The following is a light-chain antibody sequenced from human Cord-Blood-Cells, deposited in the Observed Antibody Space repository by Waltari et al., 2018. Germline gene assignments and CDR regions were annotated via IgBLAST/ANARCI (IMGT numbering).Light chain of an antibody. J-gene: IGKJ4*01. CDR1: QSVSSY. CDR2: DAS. CDR3: QQRSNWPLT. V-gene: IGKV3-11*01. Sequence: ETVLTQSPATLSLSPGERATLSCRASQSVSSYLAWYQQKPGQAPRLHIYDASNRATGIPARFSGSGSGTDFTLTISSLEPEDFAVYYCQQRSNWPLTFGGGTKVEIK.